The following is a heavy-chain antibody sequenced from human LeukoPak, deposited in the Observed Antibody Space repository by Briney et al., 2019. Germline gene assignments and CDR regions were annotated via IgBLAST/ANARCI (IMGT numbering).Heavy chain of an antibody. CDR1: GFSFSMFW. Sequence: GGSLRLSCGASGFSFSMFWMTWVRQAPGKGLEWVANIKQDGSEQYYVDSVKGRFTISRDNAKSSLYLQMNRLRVEDTAVYYCARLADYDYVWGSDFWGQGTLVTVPS. D-gene: IGHD3-16*01. V-gene: IGHV3-7*01. J-gene: IGHJ4*02. CDR2: IKQDGSEQ. CDR3: ARLADYDYVWGSDF.